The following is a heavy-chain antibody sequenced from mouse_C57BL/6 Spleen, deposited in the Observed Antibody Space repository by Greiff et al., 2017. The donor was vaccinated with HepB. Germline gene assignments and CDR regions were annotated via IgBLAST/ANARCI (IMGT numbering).Heavy chain of an antibody. D-gene: IGHD1-1*01. J-gene: IGHJ1*03. CDR1: GYTFTSYW. Sequence: QVQLQQPGAKLVKPGASVKLSCKASGYTFTSYWMHWVKQRPGRGLEWIGRIDPNSGGTKYNEKFKSKATLTVDKPSSTAYMQLSSLTSEDSAVYYCARALITTVVAWYFDVWGTGTTVTVSS. CDR2: IDPNSGGT. CDR3: ARALITTVVAWYFDV. V-gene: IGHV1-72*01.